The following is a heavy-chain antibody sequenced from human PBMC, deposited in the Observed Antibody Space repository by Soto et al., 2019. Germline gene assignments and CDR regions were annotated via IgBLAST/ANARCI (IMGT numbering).Heavy chain of an antibody. CDR2: IKQDGSEN. Sequence: EVQLVESGGGLVQPGGSLRLSCAASGFTFSNYWMSWVRQAPGEGLEWVANIKQDGSENSYVDSVKGRFTISRDNAKNSVYLQMNSLRAEDTAVYHCARRRYCSGGRCYFDYWGQGTPVTVSS. CDR3: ARRRYCSGGRCYFDY. V-gene: IGHV3-7*04. J-gene: IGHJ4*02. D-gene: IGHD2-15*01. CDR1: GFTFSNYW.